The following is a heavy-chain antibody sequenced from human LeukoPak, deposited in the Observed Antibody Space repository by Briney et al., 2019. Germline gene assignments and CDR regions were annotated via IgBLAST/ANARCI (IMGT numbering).Heavy chain of an antibody. V-gene: IGHV4-34*01. CDR3: ARDRGAIVAPPQDAFDI. CDR1: GGSFSGYY. J-gene: IGHJ3*02. Sequence: SETLSLTCAVYGGSFSGYYWSWIRQPPGKGPEWIGEINHSGSTNYNPSLKSRVTISVDTSKNQFSLKLSSVTAADTAVYYCARDRGAIVAPPQDAFDIWGQGTMVTVSS. D-gene: IGHD5-12*01. CDR2: INHSGST.